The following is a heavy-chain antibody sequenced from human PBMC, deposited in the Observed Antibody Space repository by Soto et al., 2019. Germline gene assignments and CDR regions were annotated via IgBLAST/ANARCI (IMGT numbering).Heavy chain of an antibody. J-gene: IGHJ4*02. CDR3: ARHESEQLVWGWYFDY. Sequence: QLQLQESGPGLVKPSETLSLTCTVSGGSISSSSYYWGWIRQPPGKGLEWIGSIYYSGSTYYNPSLKSRVTISVDTSKNQFSLKLSSVTAAYTAVYYCARHESEQLVWGWYFDYWGQGTLVTVSS. D-gene: IGHD6-6*01. CDR1: GGSISSSSYY. V-gene: IGHV4-39*01. CDR2: IYYSGST.